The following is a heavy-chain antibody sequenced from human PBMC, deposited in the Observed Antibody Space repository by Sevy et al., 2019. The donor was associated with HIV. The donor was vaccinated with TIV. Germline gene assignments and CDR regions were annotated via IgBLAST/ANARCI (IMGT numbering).Heavy chain of an antibody. CDR2: ISAYNGNT. D-gene: IGHD3-10*01. J-gene: IGHJ4*02. Sequence: ASVKVSCKASGYTFTSYGISWVRQAPGQGLEWMGWISAYNGNTNYAQKLQGRVTMTTDTSTSKAYMELRSLRSDDTAVYYWAGGGGIVTMVRGVINAVIDYWGQGTLVTVSS. CDR3: AGGGGIVTMVRGVINAVIDY. CDR1: GYTFTSYG. V-gene: IGHV1-18*01.